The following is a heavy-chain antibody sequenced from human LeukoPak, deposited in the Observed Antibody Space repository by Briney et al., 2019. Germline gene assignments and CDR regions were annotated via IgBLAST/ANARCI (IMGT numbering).Heavy chain of an antibody. V-gene: IGHV1-18*01. CDR2: ISAYNGNT. CDR1: GYTFTSYG. J-gene: IGHJ4*02. D-gene: IGHD5-12*01. Sequence: ASVKVSCKASGYTFTSYGISWLRQAPGQGLEWMGWISAYNGNTNYAQKLQGRVTMTTDTSTSTAYMELRSLRSDDTAVYYCARDRPYSGYVGKFDYWGQGTLVTVSS. CDR3: ARDRPYSGYVGKFDY.